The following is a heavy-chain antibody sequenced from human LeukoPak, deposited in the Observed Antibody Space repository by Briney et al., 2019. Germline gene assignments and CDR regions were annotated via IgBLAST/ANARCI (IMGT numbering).Heavy chain of an antibody. CDR2: IDPNSGGT. D-gene: IGHD4-17*01. CDR3: ARDATYGDLTFNFDY. Sequence: GASVKVSCKTSGYTFTGYYIHWVRQAPGQGLEWLGRIDPNSGGTSYAHNFQGRVTMTRDTSISTAYMDLSSLRSDDTAVYYCARDATYGDLTFNFDYWGQGTLVTVSS. CDR1: GYTFTGYY. J-gene: IGHJ4*02. V-gene: IGHV1-2*06.